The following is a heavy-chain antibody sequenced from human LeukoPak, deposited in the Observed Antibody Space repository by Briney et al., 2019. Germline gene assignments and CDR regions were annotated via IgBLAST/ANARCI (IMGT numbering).Heavy chain of an antibody. CDR2: ISYDGSNK. D-gene: IGHD3-10*01. CDR3: AKILRWYGSGSYWLLDGMDV. CDR1: GFSLNNYG. J-gene: IGHJ6*02. V-gene: IGHV3-30*18. Sequence: GGSLRLSCVVSGFSLNNYGMHWVRQAPGKGLEWVAVISYDGSNKYYADSVKGRFTISRDNSKNTPYLQMNSLRAEDTAVYYCAKILRWYGSGSYWLLDGMDVWGQGTTVTVSS.